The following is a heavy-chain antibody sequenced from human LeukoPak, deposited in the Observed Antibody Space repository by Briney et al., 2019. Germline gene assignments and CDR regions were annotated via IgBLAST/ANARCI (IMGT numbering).Heavy chain of an antibody. J-gene: IGHJ3*02. CDR1: GFTFSTYA. CDR2: ISYDGSNK. V-gene: IGHV3-30*18. CDR3: AKGSYTAMVWGIAFDI. Sequence: GGSLRLSCAASGFTFSTYAMSWVRQAPGKGLEWVAVISYDGSNKYYADSVKGRFTISRDNSKNTLYLQMNSLRAEDTAVYYWAKGSYTAMVWGIAFDIWGQGTMVSVSS. D-gene: IGHD5-18*01.